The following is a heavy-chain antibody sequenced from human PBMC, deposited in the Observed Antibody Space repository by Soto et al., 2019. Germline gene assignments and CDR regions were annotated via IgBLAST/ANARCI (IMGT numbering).Heavy chain of an antibody. Sequence: ASVEVSCRASGYTFTGYYMHWVRRAPGQGLEWMAWINPNSGGAKYAQKYQGWVTMTSDTSISTAYMELSRLRSDDTAVYYCARSYDFWSGYDWFDPWGQGTLVTVSS. CDR3: ARSYDFWSGYDWFDP. CDR1: GYTFTGYY. V-gene: IGHV1-2*04. D-gene: IGHD3-3*01. CDR2: INPNSGGA. J-gene: IGHJ5*02.